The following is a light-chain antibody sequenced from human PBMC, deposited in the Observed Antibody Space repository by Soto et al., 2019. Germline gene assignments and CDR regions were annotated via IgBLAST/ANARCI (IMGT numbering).Light chain of an antibody. CDR1: SSDVGGYNY. Sequence: QSVLTQPASVSGSPGQSITISCTGTSSDVGGYNYVSWYQQHPGKAPKLMIYDVSNRPSGVSNRFSGSKSGNTASPTISGLQAEDEADYYCSSYTSSSTLEVVFGGGTKVTVL. CDR3: SSYTSSSTLEVV. V-gene: IGLV2-14*01. J-gene: IGLJ2*01. CDR2: DVS.